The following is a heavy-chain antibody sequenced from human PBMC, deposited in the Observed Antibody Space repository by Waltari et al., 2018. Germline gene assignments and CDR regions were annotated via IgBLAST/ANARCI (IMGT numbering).Heavy chain of an antibody. D-gene: IGHD6-19*01. CDR1: GGSISNSSYY. Sequence: QLQLQESGPGLVKPSETLSLTCTVSGGSISNSSYYWGWIRQPPGKGLEWIGSIYYSGITHDSPYLKSRVTISVDTSKNQFSLKLSSVTAADTAVYYWARHTGYSSPLGYWGQGTLVSVSS. V-gene: IGHV4-39*01. CDR3: ARHTGYSSPLGY. J-gene: IGHJ4*02. CDR2: IYYSGIT.